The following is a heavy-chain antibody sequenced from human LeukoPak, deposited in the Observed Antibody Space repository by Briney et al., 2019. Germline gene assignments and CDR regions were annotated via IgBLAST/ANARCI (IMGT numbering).Heavy chain of an antibody. CDR2: IYYTGST. J-gene: IGHJ4*02. CDR1: GGSIISYY. V-gene: IGHV4-59*01. Sequence: SETLSLTCSVSGGSIISYYWSWIRQPPGKGLEWIGYIYYTGSTNSNPSLKSRVTISVDTSKNQFSLRLTSVTAADTAVYYCARGYYYDYSGPDFDYWGQGTLVTVSS. D-gene: IGHD3-22*01. CDR3: ARGYYYDYSGPDFDY.